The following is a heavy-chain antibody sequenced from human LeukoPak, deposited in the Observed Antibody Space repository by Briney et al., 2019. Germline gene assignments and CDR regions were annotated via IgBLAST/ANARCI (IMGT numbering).Heavy chain of an antibody. J-gene: IGHJ4*02. D-gene: IGHD4-17*01. V-gene: IGHV1-18*01. CDR1: GYTFASYG. CDR2: ISTYNGHT. Sequence: GASVKVSCKASGYTFASYGISWVRQAPGRGLEWMGWISTYNGHTNYAQKLQGRVTMTTGASTSTAYMELRSLRSDDTAVYYCARGATVTTDYFDYWGQGTLVTVSS. CDR3: ARGATVTTDYFDY.